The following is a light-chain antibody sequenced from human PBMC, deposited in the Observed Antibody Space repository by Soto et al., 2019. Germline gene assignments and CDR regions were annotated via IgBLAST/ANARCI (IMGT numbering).Light chain of an antibody. V-gene: IGLV1-40*01. J-gene: IGLJ2*01. CDR3: QSYDGSLATSI. CDR2: GNN. CDR1: SSNLGTGYD. Sequence: QSVLTQPPSVSGPPGQRVSISCTGTSSNLGTGYDVHWYQQLPGAAPRLLIFGNNVRPSGVPDRFSGSKSGTSASLAITGLQAEDEAIYHCQSYDGSLATSIFGAGTKVTVL.